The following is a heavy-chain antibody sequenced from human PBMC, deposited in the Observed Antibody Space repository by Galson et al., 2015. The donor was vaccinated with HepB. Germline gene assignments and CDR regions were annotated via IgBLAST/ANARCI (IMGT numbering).Heavy chain of an antibody. CDR2: INPSGGST. CDR1: GYTFTSYY. V-gene: IGHV1-46*01. Sequence: SVKVSCKASGYTFTSYYMHWVRQAPGQGLEWMGIINPSGGSTSYAQKFQGRVTMTRDTSTSTVYMELSSLRSEDTAVYYCAGASGYYYYGMDVWGQGTTVTVSS. D-gene: IGHD3-3*01. CDR3: AGASGYYYYGMDV. J-gene: IGHJ6*02.